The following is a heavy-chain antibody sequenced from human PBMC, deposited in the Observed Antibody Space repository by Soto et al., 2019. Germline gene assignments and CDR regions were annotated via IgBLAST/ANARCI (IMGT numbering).Heavy chain of an antibody. Sequence: SETLSLTCTFSGGSISIYYWSWIPQSPGKGLEWIGYIYYSGSTNYNPSLKSRVTISVDTSKNQFSLKMSSVTAEETAVHYRASLSMVASIDYWGQGTLVTVS. J-gene: IGHJ4*02. D-gene: IGHD5-12*01. CDR1: GGSISIYY. CDR3: ASLSMVASIDY. V-gene: IGHV4-59*01. CDR2: IYYSGST.